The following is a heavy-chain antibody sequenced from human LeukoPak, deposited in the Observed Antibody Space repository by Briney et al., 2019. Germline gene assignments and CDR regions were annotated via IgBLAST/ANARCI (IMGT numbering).Heavy chain of an antibody. CDR3: ARAGTSSGVFDY. J-gene: IGHJ4*02. CDR2: INPNSGGT. V-gene: IGHV1-2*02. Sequence: GASVRVSCKASGYTFTGYFIHWVRQAPGQGLGWMGWINPNSGGTDYAQKFQGRVTLTRDTSISTAYMELSRLRSDDTAVYYCARAGTSSGVFDYWGQGTLVTVSS. D-gene: IGHD6-25*01. CDR1: GYTFTGYF.